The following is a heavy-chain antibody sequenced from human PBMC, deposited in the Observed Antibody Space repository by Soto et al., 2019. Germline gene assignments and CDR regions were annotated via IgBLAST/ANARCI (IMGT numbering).Heavy chain of an antibody. CDR3: ARDKDRQQLGGNYYYILDV. D-gene: IGHD3-3*02. CDR2: IMPIFATP. J-gene: IGHJ6*02. V-gene: IGHV1-69*12. Sequence: QVQLMQSGAEVKKPGSSVKVSCKASGGTFSTSAISWVRQAPGEGLEWVGGIMPIFATPDYAQKFQGRVTISADESTATAYLELTXLTTDDTAVYYCARDKDRQQLGGNYYYILDVWGQGTAITVSS. CDR1: GGTFSTSA.